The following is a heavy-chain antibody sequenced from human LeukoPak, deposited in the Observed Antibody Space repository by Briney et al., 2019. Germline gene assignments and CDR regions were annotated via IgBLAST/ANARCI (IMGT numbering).Heavy chain of an antibody. CDR2: ICGSSGST. CDR1: GFTFSSYA. J-gene: IGHJ4*02. V-gene: IGHV3-23*01. Sequence: GGSLRLSCAASGFTFSSYAMTWVRQAPGKGLEWVSSICGSSGSTYYADSVKGRFTISRDNSKNTLYLQMNSLRAEDTAVYYCARSPRRYSSGGKVFDYWGQGTLVTVSS. CDR3: ARSPRRYSSGGKVFDY. D-gene: IGHD6-19*01.